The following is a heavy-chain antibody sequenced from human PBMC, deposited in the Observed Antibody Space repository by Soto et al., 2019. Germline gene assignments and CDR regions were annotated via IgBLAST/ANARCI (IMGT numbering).Heavy chain of an antibody. CDR2: IYHSGST. J-gene: IGHJ5*02. CDR1: GGSISSGGYS. CDR3: ARVSLRSPNWFDP. V-gene: IGHV4-30-2*01. Sequence: PSETLSLTCAVSGGSISSGGYSWSWIRQPPGKGLEWIGYIYHSGSTYYNPSLKSRVTISVDRSKNQFSLKLSSVTAADTAVYYCARVSLRSPNWFDPWGQGTLVTVSS. D-gene: IGHD3-3*01.